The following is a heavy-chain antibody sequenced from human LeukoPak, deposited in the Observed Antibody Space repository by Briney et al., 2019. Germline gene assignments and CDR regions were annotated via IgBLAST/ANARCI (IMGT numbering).Heavy chain of an antibody. Sequence: GECLKISCKGSGYSFTSFWIGWVRQMPGKGLEYMGIIYPGDSDTRYSPPFQGQVTISVDKSISTAYLQWTSLKASDTAMYYCATEYYDSGSHHDYCGQGTLVTVPS. CDR3: ATEYYDSGSHHDY. D-gene: IGHD2/OR15-2a*01. J-gene: IGHJ4*02. V-gene: IGHV5-51*01. CDR1: GYSFTSFW. CDR2: IYPGDSDT.